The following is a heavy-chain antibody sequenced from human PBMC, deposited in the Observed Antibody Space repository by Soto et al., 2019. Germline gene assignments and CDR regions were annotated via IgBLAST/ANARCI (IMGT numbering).Heavy chain of an antibody. CDR2: ISGSGGST. CDR1: GFTFSSYA. V-gene: IGHV3-23*01. J-gene: IGHJ4*02. D-gene: IGHD3-22*01. CDR3: AKDLRYYYDNSGYPY. Sequence: PGGSLRLSCAASGFTFSSYAMSWVRQAPGKGLEWVSAISGSGGSTYYADSVKGRFTISRDNSKNTLYLQMNSLRAEDTAVYYCAKDLRYYYDNSGYPYWGQGTLVTVSS.